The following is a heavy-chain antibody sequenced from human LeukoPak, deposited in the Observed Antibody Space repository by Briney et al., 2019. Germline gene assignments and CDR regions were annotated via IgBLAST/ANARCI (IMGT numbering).Heavy chain of an antibody. V-gene: IGHV3-7*01. Sequence: PGGSLRLSCAASGFTFSTYRMTWVRHAPGKGLQWVANIKQDGSEKHYVDSVKGRFTISRDNAKNSLYLQMSSLRAEDTAVYYCTRVEETATTAAIIRKYSYDYYMDVWGKGNTVTVSS. CDR3: TRVEETATTAAIIRKYSYDYYMDV. CDR1: GFTFSTYR. D-gene: IGHD4-11*01. CDR2: IKQDGSEK. J-gene: IGHJ6*03.